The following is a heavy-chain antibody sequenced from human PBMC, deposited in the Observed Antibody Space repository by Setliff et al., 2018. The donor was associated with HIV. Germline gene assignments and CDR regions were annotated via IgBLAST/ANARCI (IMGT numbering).Heavy chain of an antibody. J-gene: IGHJ1*01. CDR2: IYDSGVT. CDR3: ARRQWGTSAYYEFFQQ. V-gene: IGHV4-59*11. D-gene: IGHD3-3*01. Sequence: PSETLSLTCTVSGGSISSRYWSWIRLPPGKGLEWIGTIYDSGVTKYNPSLKTRVSVSVDTSRSHLSLSLTSVTPADTAVYYCARRQWGTSAYYEFFQQWGQG. CDR1: GGSISSRY.